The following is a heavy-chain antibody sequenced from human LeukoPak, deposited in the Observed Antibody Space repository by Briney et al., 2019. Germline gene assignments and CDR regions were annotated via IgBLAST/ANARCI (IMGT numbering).Heavy chain of an antibody. D-gene: IGHD6-25*01. CDR2: ISYDGSNK. CDR3: AREAGNDAFDI. Sequence: SLRLSCAASGFTFSSYAMHWARQAPGKGLEWVAVISYDGSNKYYADSVKGRFTISRDNSKNTLYLQMNSLRAEDTAVYYCAREAGNDAFDIWGQGTMVTVSS. CDR1: GFTFSSYA. J-gene: IGHJ3*02. V-gene: IGHV3-30*04.